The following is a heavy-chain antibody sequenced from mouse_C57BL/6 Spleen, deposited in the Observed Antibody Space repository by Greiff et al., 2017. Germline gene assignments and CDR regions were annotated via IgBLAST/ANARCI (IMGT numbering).Heavy chain of an antibody. CDR3: ARWAGTCFDY. D-gene: IGHD4-1*01. CDR1: GYAFSSSW. CDR2: IYPGDGDT. Sequence: VKLVESGPELVKPGASVKISCKASGYAFSSSWMNWVKQRPGKGLEWIGRIYPGDGDTNYNGKFKGKATLTADKSSSTAYMQLSSLTSEDSAVYFSARWAGTCFDYWGQGTTLTVSS. J-gene: IGHJ2*01. V-gene: IGHV1-82*01.